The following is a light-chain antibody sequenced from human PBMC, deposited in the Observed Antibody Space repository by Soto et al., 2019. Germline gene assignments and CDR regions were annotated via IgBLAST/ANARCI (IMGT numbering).Light chain of an antibody. Sequence: IQLTQSPSSLSASVGDRVTITCRASQGISSALAWYQQKPGKAPKLLIYDASSLESGVPSRFSGSGSGTDFTLTISSLQPEDFATYYCQQFNNYLTFGGGTKVEIK. J-gene: IGKJ4*01. V-gene: IGKV1D-13*01. CDR3: QQFNNYLT. CDR2: DAS. CDR1: QGISSA.